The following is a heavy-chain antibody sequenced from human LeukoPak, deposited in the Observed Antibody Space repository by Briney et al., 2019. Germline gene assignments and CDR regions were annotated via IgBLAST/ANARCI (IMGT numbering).Heavy chain of an antibody. CDR3: AKDYSDSSGYHYYYYYGMDV. CDR1: GFTFSSYA. V-gene: IGHV3-23*01. J-gene: IGHJ6*02. Sequence: GGSLRLSCAASGFTFSSYAMSWVRQAPGKGLEWVSAISGSGGSTYYADSVKGRFTISRDNSKNTLYLQMNSLRAEDTAVYYCAKDYSDSSGYHYYYYYGMDVWGQGTTVTVSS. CDR2: ISGSGGST. D-gene: IGHD3-22*01.